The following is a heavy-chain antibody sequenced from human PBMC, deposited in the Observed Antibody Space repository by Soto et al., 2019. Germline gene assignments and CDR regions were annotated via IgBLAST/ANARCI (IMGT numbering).Heavy chain of an antibody. CDR3: ARHPSDFWFDP. V-gene: IGHV4-39*01. Sequence: SETLSLTCSVSGCSISISTYFWGWIRQPPGKGLEWIGSIYYSGSTYYNQSLKIRVTVSVDTSKNQFSLKLSSMTAADTAVYYCARHPSDFWFDPWGQGTLVTVS. CDR2: IYYSGST. J-gene: IGHJ5*02. CDR1: GCSISISTYF. D-gene: IGHD2-21*02.